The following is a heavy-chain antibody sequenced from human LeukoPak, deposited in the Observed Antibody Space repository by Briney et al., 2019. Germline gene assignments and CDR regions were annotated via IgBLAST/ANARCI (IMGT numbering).Heavy chain of an antibody. J-gene: IGHJ4*01. CDR3: LRDIEVTGRKYFDC. Sequence: GGSLRLSCAASGFTFSRYGMHWVRQAPGKGLDLVAVIWYDGSNKYYADSVKGRFTISRDNSKNTVYLPMNSLTAEYKAVYYCLRDIEVTGRKYFDCWGHGTLVTVSS. D-gene: IGHD6-19*01. CDR2: IWYDGSNK. V-gene: IGHV3-33*01. CDR1: GFTFSRYG.